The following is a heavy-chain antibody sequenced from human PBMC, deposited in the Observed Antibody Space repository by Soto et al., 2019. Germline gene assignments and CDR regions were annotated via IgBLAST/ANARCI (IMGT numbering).Heavy chain of an antibody. D-gene: IGHD2-15*01. J-gene: IGHJ4*02. CDR3: ARAPDCSGGSCDDY. CDR1: GGSISSYY. CDR2: IYYSGST. Sequence: PSETLSLTCTVSGGSISSYYWSWIRQPPGKGLEWIGYIYYSGSTNYNPSLKSRVTISVDTSKNQFSLKLSSVTAADTAVYYCARAPDCSGGSCDDYWGQGTLVTVSS. V-gene: IGHV4-59*01.